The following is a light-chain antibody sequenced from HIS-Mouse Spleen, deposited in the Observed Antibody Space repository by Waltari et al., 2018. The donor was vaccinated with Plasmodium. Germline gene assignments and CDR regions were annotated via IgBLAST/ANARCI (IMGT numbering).Light chain of an antibody. J-gene: IGLJ3*02. CDR3: YSTDSSGNHRV. V-gene: IGLV3-10*01. Sequence: SYELTQPPSVSVSPGQTARITCSGDALPKKYAYWYQQKSGQAPVLVIYEDRKRPSGLPERFSGSSSVTMATLTSSRGQVEYEADYYCYSTDSSGNHRVFGGGTKLTVL. CDR2: EDR. CDR1: ALPKKY.